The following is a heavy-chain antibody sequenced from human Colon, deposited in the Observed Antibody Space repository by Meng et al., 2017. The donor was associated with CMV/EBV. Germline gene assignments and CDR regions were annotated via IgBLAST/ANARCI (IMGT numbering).Heavy chain of an antibody. CDR2: ISGSGASA. D-gene: IGHD2-2*01. CDR1: GFTLSNYA. V-gene: IGHV3-23*01. Sequence: GESLKISCAASGFTLSNYAMNWVRQAPGKGLEWVSTISGSGASAYYSDSVKGRFTISRDNSKNTLYLQMNSLRAEDSAVYYCAKDKGYCSSTSCPIAFDIWGQGTMVTVSS. CDR3: AKDKGYCSSTSCPIAFDI. J-gene: IGHJ3*02.